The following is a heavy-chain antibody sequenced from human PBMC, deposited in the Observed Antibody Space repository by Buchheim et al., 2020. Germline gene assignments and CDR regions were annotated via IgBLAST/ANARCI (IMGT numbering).Heavy chain of an antibody. J-gene: IGHJ5*02. V-gene: IGHV3-23*01. CDR1: GFTFSSFA. CDR2: IGNGGST. Sequence: EVQLLESGGGLVQPGESLRVSCAASGFTFSSFAMSWVSQAPGKGLEWVSAIGNGGSTYYADSVKGRFTVYRDNSKNKLYLQMNSLRAEDTAVYFCAKSPGITGTTGFWFDAWGQGTL. D-gene: IGHD1-7*01. CDR3: AKSPGITGTTGFWFDA.